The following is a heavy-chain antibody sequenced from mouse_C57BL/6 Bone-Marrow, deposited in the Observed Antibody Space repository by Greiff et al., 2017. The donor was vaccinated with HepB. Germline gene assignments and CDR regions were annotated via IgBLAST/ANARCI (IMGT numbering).Heavy chain of an antibody. J-gene: IGHJ4*01. CDR1: GYTFTDYY. V-gene: IGHV1-26*01. D-gene: IGHD2-12*01. CDR2: INPNNGGT. Sequence: EVQLQQSGPELVKPGASVKISCKASGYTFTDYYMNWVKQSHGKSLEWIGDINPNNGGTSYNQKFKGKATLTVDKSSSTAYMELRSLTSEDSAVYYCARGKRRYAMDYWGQGTSVTVSS. CDR3: ARGKRRYAMDY.